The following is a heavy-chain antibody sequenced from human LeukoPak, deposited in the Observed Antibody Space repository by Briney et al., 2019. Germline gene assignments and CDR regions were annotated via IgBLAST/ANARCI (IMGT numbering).Heavy chain of an antibody. CDR2: IYYSGST. J-gene: IGHJ3*02. V-gene: IGHV4-39*01. CDR3: ARQTPFTVVTPDSQNRGPHAFDI. D-gene: IGHD4-23*01. CDR1: GGSISSSSYY. Sequence: SETLSLTCTVSGGSISSSSYYWGWIRQPPGKGLEWIGSIYYSGSTYYNPSLKSRVTISVDTSKNQFSLKLSSVTAADTAVYYCARQTPFTVVTPDSQNRGPHAFDIWGQGTMVTVSS.